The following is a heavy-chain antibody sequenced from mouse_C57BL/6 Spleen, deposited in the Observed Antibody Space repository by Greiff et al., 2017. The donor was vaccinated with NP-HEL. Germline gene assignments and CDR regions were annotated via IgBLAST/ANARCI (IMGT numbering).Heavy chain of an antibody. J-gene: IGHJ2*01. V-gene: IGHV1-80*01. CDR1: FYAFSSYW. CDR2: SYPGDGDT. CDR3: ASSPITTVVATGFDY. Sequence: LMESGAALLPPSSSFTLSFKSSFYAFSSYWMNWVKQRPGKGLEWIGQSYPGDGDTNYNGKFKGKATLTADKSSSTAYMHLSSLTSEDSAVYFCASSPITTVVATGFDYWGQGTTLTVSS. D-gene: IGHD1-1*01.